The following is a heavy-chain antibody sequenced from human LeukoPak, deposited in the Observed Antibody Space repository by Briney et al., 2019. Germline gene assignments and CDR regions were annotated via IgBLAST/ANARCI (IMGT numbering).Heavy chain of an antibody. CDR1: GGSISSYY. CDR2: IYYSGST. Sequence: SETLSLTCTVSGGSISSYYWSWIRQPPGKGLEWIGYIYYSGSTNYNPSLKSRVTISVDTSKNQFSLKLSSVTAADTAVYYCARDQSSSWYRSYYFDYWGQGTLVTVSS. J-gene: IGHJ4*02. V-gene: IGHV4-59*12. D-gene: IGHD6-13*01. CDR3: ARDQSSSWYRSYYFDY.